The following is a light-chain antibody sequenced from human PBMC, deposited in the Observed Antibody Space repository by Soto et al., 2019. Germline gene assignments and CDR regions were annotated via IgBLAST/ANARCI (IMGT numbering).Light chain of an antibody. CDR3: DQYGSPSR. CDR1: QSVSSY. J-gene: IGKJ1*01. CDR2: DAS. Sequence: VVKECRARLSLSPWKKATLSCRASQSVSSYLAWYQQKPGQAPRLLIYDASNRATGIPDRFSGSGSGTDFTLTICRLAPEDFPVYYWDQYGSPSRFCQGTKV. V-gene: IGKV3-11*01.